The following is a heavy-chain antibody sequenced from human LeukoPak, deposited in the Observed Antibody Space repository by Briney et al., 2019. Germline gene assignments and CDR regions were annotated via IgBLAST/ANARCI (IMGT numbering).Heavy chain of an antibody. CDR2: IFYTGST. CDR1: GGSISSYY. CDR3: AREWEDSSGLTYYFDY. V-gene: IGHV4-59*01. J-gene: IGHJ4*02. D-gene: IGHD3-22*01. Sequence: PSETLSLTCTVSGGSISSYYWSWIRQPPGKGLEWIGYIFYTGSTNYNPSLKSRVTISVLTSKNRFSLKLSSVTAADTAVYYCAREWEDSSGLTYYFDYWGQGTLVTVSS.